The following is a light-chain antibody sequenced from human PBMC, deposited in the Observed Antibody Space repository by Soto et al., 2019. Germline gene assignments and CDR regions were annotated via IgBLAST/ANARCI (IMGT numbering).Light chain of an antibody. J-gene: IGKJ5*01. CDR1: QSVSSY. V-gene: IGKV3-11*01. CDR2: DAS. Sequence: ESTTRSWRASQSVSSYLAWYQQKPGQAPRLLIYDASNRATGIPARFSGSGSGTDFTHAFGSVMPEDLAFYYCRLRTNLLIAFAQGTRLEIK. CDR3: RLRTNLLIA.